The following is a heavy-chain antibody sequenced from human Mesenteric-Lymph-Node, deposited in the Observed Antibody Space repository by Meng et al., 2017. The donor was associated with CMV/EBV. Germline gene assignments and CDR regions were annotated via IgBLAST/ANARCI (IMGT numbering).Heavy chain of an antibody. CDR2: INQSGST. CDR3: ARGSSYDILTGYFDY. J-gene: IGHJ4*02. Sequence: QGELPMGGGGLLKPSETRSVTCAVYGGSFSGYSWNWIRQSPEKGLELIGEINQSGSTTYNPSFTSRIIISVDTSTNQISLNMSSVTAADTAVYYCARGSSYDILTGYFDYWGQGALVTVTS. D-gene: IGHD3-9*01. CDR1: GGSFSGYS. V-gene: IGHV4-34*01.